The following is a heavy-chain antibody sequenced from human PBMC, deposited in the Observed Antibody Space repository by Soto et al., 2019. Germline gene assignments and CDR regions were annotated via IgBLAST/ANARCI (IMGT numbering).Heavy chain of an antibody. J-gene: IGHJ4*02. CDR1: GYTFTSYG. D-gene: IGHD6-13*01. CDR2: ISAYNGNT. CDR3: AGEEGGIAAAGTYFDY. Sequence: ASVKVSCKASGYTFTSYGISWVRQAPGQGLEWMGWISAYNGNTNYAQKLQGRVTMSTDTSTRTAYMELRSLRSDDTAVYYCAGEEGGIAAAGTYFDYWGQGTLVTVSS. V-gene: IGHV1-18*01.